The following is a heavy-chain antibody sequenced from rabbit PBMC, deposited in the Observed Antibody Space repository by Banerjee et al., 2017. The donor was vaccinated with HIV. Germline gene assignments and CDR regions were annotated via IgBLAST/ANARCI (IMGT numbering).Heavy chain of an antibody. CDR2: IYNGDGST. D-gene: IGHD1-1*01. Sequence: EESGGDLVKPGASLTLTCTASGFSFSSNAMCWVRQAPGKGPEWVGCIYNGDGSTYYASWVNGRFSISRSTSLLTVTLQMTSLTAADTATYFCARDWAYGSTSGYFGLWGPGTLVTVS. CDR3: ARDWAYGSTSGYFGL. V-gene: IGHV1S47*01. CDR1: GFSFSSNA. J-gene: IGHJ4*01.